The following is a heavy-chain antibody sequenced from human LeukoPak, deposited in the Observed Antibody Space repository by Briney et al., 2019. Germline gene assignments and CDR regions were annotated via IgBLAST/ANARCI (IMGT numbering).Heavy chain of an antibody. CDR1: GPTFTRYY. J-gene: IGHJ4*02. D-gene: IGHD6-13*01. CDR2: INPSSGST. Sequence: ASVKVSCKASGPTFTRYYIHWVRQAPGQGLDWMGMINPSSGSTRFAQMFQDRVTMTRDTSTSAVYMELSSLTSEDTAMYYCARTYRSSWSYCDSWGQGTLVTVSS. V-gene: IGHV1-46*01. CDR3: ARTYRSSWSYCDS.